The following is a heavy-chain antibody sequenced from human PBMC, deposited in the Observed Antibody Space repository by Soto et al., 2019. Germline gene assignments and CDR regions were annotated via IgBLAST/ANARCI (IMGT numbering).Heavy chain of an antibody. J-gene: IGHJ4*02. CDR2: IWYDGSNK. CDR3: ARDGGGRFGSSYYFDY. Sequence: QVQLVESGGGVVQPGRSLRLSCAASGFTFSSYGMHWVRQAPGKGLEWVAVIWYDGSNKYYADSVKGRFTISRDNSKNTLYLQMNSLRAEDTAVYYCARDGGGRFGSSYYFDYWGQGTLVTVSS. CDR1: GFTFSSYG. V-gene: IGHV3-33*01. D-gene: IGHD3-10*01.